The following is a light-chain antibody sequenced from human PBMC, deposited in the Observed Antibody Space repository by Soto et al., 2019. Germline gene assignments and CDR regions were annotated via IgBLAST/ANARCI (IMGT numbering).Light chain of an antibody. Sequence: HSALTQPRSVSGSPGQSVTISCTGTSSDVGGYNYVSWYQQHPGKAPKLMIYDVSQRPSGVPDRFSGSKSGNTASLTISGLQAEDETDYYCCSYAGSYTYYVFGTGTKLTVL. CDR2: DVS. CDR1: SSDVGGYNY. CDR3: CSYAGSYTYYV. V-gene: IGLV2-11*01. J-gene: IGLJ1*01.